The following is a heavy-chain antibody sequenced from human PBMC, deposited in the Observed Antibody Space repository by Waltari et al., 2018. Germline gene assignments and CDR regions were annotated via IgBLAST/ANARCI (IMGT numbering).Heavy chain of an antibody. D-gene: IGHD3-22*01. V-gene: IGHV3-7*01. CDR1: GFTLSNYW. CDR3: VRDQWFAFDI. Sequence: EVQLVESGGGLVQPGGSLRLACAASGFTLSNYWMSWVRQGPGKGPEWVANIMTDGREEYYVDSVSGRFTISRDNAKNSLYLQMNSLRPEDTAVYYCVRDQWFAFDIWGQGTMVTVSS. CDR2: IMTDGREE. J-gene: IGHJ3*02.